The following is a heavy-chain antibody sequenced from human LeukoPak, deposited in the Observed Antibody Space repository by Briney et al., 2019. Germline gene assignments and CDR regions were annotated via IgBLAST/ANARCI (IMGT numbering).Heavy chain of an antibody. V-gene: IGHV3-30*18. Sequence: GGSLRLSCAASGFTFSSYGMHWVRQAPGKGLEWVAVISYDGSNKYYADSVKGRFTISRDNSKNTLYLQMNSPRAEDTAEYYCAKGGYDSSGYSDYWGQGTLVTVSS. CDR1: GFTFSSYG. D-gene: IGHD3-22*01. CDR3: AKGGYDSSGYSDY. J-gene: IGHJ4*02. CDR2: ISYDGSNK.